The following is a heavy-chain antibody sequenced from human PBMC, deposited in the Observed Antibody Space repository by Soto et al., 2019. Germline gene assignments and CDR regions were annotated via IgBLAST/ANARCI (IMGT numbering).Heavy chain of an antibody. V-gene: IGHV4-59*01. CDR2: IYSSGST. CDR1: GGSIGSYY. CDR3: ARGLTGSPIPGEY. D-gene: IGHD3-16*01. Sequence: SETLSLTCTVSGGSIGSYYWSWIRQPPGKGLEWIGYIYSSGSTNYNPSLKSRVTISVDTSKNQFSLKVSSVTAADTAVYYCARGLTGSPIPGEYWGQGTLVTVSS. J-gene: IGHJ4*02.